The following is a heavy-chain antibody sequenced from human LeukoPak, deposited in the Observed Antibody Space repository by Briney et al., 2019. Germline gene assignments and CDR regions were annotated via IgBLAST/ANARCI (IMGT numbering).Heavy chain of an antibody. Sequence: ASEKISCKVSGYAFTDYYMHWVQQAPGKGLEWMGLVDPEDGETIYAEKFQGRVTITADTSTDTAYMELSSLRSEDTAVYYCATSSDGSGLDYWGQGTLVTVSS. CDR2: VDPEDGET. CDR1: GYAFTDYY. V-gene: IGHV1-69-2*01. J-gene: IGHJ4*02. CDR3: ATSSDGSGLDY. D-gene: IGHD6-19*01.